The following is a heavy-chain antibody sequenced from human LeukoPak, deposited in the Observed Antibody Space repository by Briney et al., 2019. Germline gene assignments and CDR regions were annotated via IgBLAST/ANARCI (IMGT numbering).Heavy chain of an antibody. CDR2: ISSSSSYI. V-gene: IGHV3-21*01. J-gene: IGHJ4*02. D-gene: IGHD1-26*01. CDR1: GFTFSSYS. CDR3: ARYSSNVVGKRHYFDY. Sequence: GGSLRLSCAASGFTFSSYSMNWVRQAPGKGLEWVSSISSSSSYIYYADSVEGRFTISRDNAKNSLHLQMNSLRAEDTAVYYCARYSSNVVGKRHYFDYWGQGTLVTVSS.